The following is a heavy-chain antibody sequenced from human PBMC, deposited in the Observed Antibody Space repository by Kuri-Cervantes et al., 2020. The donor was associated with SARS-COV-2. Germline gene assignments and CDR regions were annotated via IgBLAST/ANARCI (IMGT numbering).Heavy chain of an antibody. Sequence: GSLRLSCTVSGGSISSHYWSWIRQPAGKGLEWIGHLDTSGSTTYNPSPRGRVTISLDPSNNRFSLSLTSTTAADTAVYYCGKVSWLQLWRRYSDSWGQGALVTVSS. CDR3: GKVSWLQLWRRYSDS. D-gene: IGHD5-24*01. CDR2: LDTSGST. V-gene: IGHV4-4*07. J-gene: IGHJ4*02. CDR1: GGSISSHY.